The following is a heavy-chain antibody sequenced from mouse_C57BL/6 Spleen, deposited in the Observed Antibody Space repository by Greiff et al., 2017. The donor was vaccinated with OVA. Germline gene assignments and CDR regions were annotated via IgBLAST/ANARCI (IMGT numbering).Heavy chain of an antibody. J-gene: IGHJ2*01. V-gene: IGHV1-82*01. D-gene: IGHD1-1*01. CDR1: GYAFSSSW. CDR2: IYPGDGDT. Sequence: QVQLKQSGPELVKPGASVKISCKASGYAFSSSWMNWVKQRPGKGLEWIGRIYPGDGDTNYNGKFKGKATLTADKSSSTAYMQLSSLTSEDSAVYFCARENYGSSWGYWGQGTTLTVSS. CDR3: ARENYGSSWGY.